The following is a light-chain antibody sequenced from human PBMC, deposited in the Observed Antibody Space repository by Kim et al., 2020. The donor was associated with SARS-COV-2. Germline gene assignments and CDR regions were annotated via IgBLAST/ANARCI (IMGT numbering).Light chain of an antibody. V-gene: IGLV3-1*01. Sequence: SSELTQPPSVSMSPGQTASITCSGDKLGDKYACWYQQKPGQSPVLVIYQDSKRPSGIPERFSGSNSGNTATLTISGTQAMDEADYYCQAWASSTVV. J-gene: IGLJ2*01. CDR2: QDS. CDR1: KLGDKY. CDR3: QAWASSTVV.